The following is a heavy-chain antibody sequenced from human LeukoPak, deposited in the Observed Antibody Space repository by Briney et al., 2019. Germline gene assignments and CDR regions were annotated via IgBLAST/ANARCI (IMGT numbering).Heavy chain of an antibody. V-gene: IGHV4-61*01. Sequence: SETLSLTCTVSGGSVSSGSYYWSWIRQPPGKGLEWIGYIYYSGGTNYNPSLKSRVTISVDTSKNQFSLKLSSVTAADTAVYYCARDTVRRTTVTYDAFNIWGQGTMVTFSS. CDR2: IYYSGGT. D-gene: IGHD4-17*01. CDR1: GGSVSSGSYY. CDR3: ARDTVRRTTVTYDAFNI. J-gene: IGHJ3*02.